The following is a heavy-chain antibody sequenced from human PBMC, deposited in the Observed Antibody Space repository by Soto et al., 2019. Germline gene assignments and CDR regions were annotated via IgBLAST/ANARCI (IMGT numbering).Heavy chain of an antibody. CDR3: ARETSTIFGVVIHYMDV. D-gene: IGHD3-3*01. J-gene: IGHJ6*03. CDR1: GFTFSNYS. Sequence: GGSLRLSWAASGFTFSNYSMSWVRQAPGKGLEWVSYISSSSSTIYYADSVKGRFTISRDNAKNSLYLQMNSLRAEDTAVYYCARETSTIFGVVIHYMDVWGKGTTVTVSS. CDR2: ISSSSSTI. V-gene: IGHV3-48*01.